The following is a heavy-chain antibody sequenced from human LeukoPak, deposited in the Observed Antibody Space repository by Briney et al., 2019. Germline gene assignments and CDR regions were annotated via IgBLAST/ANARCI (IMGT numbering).Heavy chain of an antibody. J-gene: IGHJ6*02. V-gene: IGHV1-8*01. CDR1: GYTFTSYD. Sequence: ASVKVSCKASGYTFTSYDINWVRQATGQGLEWMGWMNPNSGNTGYAQKFQGRVTMTRNTSISTAYMELSSLRSEDTAVYYCARGGEYGDYVLSHYYYYGMDVWGQGTTVIVSS. D-gene: IGHD4-17*01. CDR2: MNPNSGNT. CDR3: ARGGEYGDYVLSHYYYYGMDV.